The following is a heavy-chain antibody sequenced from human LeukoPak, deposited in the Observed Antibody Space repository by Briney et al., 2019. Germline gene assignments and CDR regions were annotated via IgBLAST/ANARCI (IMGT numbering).Heavy chain of an antibody. CDR2: INLRGST. Sequence: SETLSLTCAVYGGSFNDYYWNWIRQPPGKGLEWIGEINLRGSTTYNPSLKSRVTISLDESKNQFSLKLSSVTAADAAVYYCARLTHSWFDPWGQGTLVTVSS. V-gene: IGHV4-34*01. J-gene: IGHJ5*02. CDR1: GGSFNDYY. CDR3: ARLTHSWFDP.